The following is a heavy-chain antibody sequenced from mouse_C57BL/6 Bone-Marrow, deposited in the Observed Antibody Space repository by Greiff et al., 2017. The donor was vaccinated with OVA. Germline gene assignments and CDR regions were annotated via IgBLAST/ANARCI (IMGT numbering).Heavy chain of an antibody. V-gene: IGHV5-6*01. J-gene: IGHJ1*03. CDR2: ISIGGSYT. CDR3: ARVTSYDYDGWDFDV. Sequence: EVKLMESGGDLVKPGGSLKLSCAASGFTFSSYGMSWVRQTPDKRLEWVATISIGGSYTYYPDSVKGRFTISRDNAKNTLYLQMSSLTSEDTALYYCARVTSYDYDGWDFDVWGKGTTVTVSS. D-gene: IGHD2-4*01. CDR1: GFTFSSYG.